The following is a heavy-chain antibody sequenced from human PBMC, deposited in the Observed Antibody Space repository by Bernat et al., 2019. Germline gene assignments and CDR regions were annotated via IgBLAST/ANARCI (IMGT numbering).Heavy chain of an antibody. CDR1: EYTFTSYD. J-gene: IGHJ4*02. D-gene: IGHD7-27*01. V-gene: IGHV1-8*01. CDR3: ARSPPNWGVDY. CDR2: VSPNSGNT. Sequence: QVQLVQSGAEVKTPGASAKVSCKASEYTFTSYDFNWVRQATGQGLEWMGWVSPNSGNTGYAQKFQGRVTMTRDTSISTVYMELSSLRSEDTAVYYCARSPPNWGVDYWGQGTLVTVSS.